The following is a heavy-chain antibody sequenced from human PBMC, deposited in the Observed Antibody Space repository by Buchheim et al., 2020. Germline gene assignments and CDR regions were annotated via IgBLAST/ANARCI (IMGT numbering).Heavy chain of an antibody. CDR1: GGSISSGDYY. Sequence: QVQLQESGPGLVKPSQTLSLTCTVSGGSISSGDYYWSWIRQPPGKGLEWIGYIYYSGSTYYNPSLKSRVTITVDPSKNQFSLKLSSVTAADTAVYYCARGGDSQTVYYYYYYGMDVWGQGTT. V-gene: IGHV4-30-4*01. D-gene: IGHD4-17*01. CDR2: IYYSGST. J-gene: IGHJ6*02. CDR3: ARGGDSQTVYYYYYYGMDV.